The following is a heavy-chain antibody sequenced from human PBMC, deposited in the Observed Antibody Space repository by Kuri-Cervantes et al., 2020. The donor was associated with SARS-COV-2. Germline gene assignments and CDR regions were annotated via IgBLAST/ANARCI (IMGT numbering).Heavy chain of an antibody. D-gene: IGHD6-13*01. J-gene: IGHJ2*01. V-gene: IGHV3-23*01. CDR1: GFTFSSYA. CDR2: ISGSGGST. Sequence: GGSLRLSCAASGFTFSSYAMSWVRQAPGKGLEWVSAISGSGGSTYYADSVKGRFTISRDNSKNTLYLKMNSLRAEDTAVYYCARGSFASSSWQDWYFDLWGRGTLVTVSS. CDR3: ARGSFASSSWQDWYFDL.